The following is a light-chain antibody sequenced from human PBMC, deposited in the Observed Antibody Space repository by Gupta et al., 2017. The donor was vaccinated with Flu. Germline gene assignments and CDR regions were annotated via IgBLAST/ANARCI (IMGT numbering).Light chain of an antibody. Sequence: QSVLTQPPSVSGPPGQRVTISCTGSRSNIGAGYDVHWYQQLPGTAPKLLIYGNSNRPSGVPDRFSGSKSGTSASLAITGLQAEDEADYYCQSYDSSLSGSWVFGGGTKLTVL. CDR2: GNS. CDR3: QSYDSSLSGSWV. V-gene: IGLV1-40*01. CDR1: RSNIGAGYD. J-gene: IGLJ3*02.